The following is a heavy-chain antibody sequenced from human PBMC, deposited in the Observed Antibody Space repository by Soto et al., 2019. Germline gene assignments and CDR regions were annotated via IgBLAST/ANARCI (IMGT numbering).Heavy chain of an antibody. D-gene: IGHD6-25*01. CDR2: ISAYNGNT. J-gene: IGHJ4*02. CDR3: ARSVGSSAVQDFDY. CDR1: GYTFTSYD. Sequence: ASVKVSCKASGYTFTSYDISWVRQAPGQGLEWMGWISAYNGNTNYAQKLQGRVTMTTDTSTSTAYMELRSLISDDTAVYYCARSVGSSAVQDFDYWGQGTLVTVSS. V-gene: IGHV1-18*01.